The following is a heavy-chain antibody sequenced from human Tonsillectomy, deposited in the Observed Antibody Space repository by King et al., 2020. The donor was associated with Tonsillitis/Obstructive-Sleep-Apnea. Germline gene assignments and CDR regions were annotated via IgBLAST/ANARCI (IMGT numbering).Heavy chain of an antibody. D-gene: IGHD6-19*01. Sequence: QLVQSGGGLIQPGGSLRLSCAASGVTVSSNYMSWGRQAPGKGLEWVSVIYSGGRTYYADSVKGRFTISRDNSKKTLYLQMNSLRAEDTAVYYCARVEAVAGTRWFDPWGQGTLVTVSS. CDR2: IYSGGRT. J-gene: IGHJ5*02. CDR3: ARVEAVAGTRWFDP. V-gene: IGHV3-53*01. CDR1: GVTVSSNY.